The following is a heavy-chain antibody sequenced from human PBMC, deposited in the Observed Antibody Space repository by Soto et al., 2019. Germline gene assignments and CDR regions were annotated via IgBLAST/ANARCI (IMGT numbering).Heavy chain of an antibody. CDR3: RMYSRLFDS. CDR1: GFTFSSYD. J-gene: IGHJ5*01. V-gene: IGHV3-23*01. D-gene: IGHD2-15*01. Sequence: EVHVLESGGGLVQPGGSLRLSCAASGFTFSSYDMTWVRQAPGKGLEWVSTIDGSGATTYYADFVEGRFAVYRDNSKNPVFVQIPYLRADDTAIVYCRMYSRLFDSLAQGTLICVSP. CDR2: IDGSGATT.